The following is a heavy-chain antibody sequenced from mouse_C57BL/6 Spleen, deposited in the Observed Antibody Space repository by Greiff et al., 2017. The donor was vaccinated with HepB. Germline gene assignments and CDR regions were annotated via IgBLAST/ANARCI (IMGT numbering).Heavy chain of an antibody. CDR3: ARNWDVAFDY. J-gene: IGHJ2*01. D-gene: IGHD4-1*01. CDR1: GYSFTGYY. Sequence: VQLQQSGPELVKPGASVKISCKASGYSFTGYYMNWVKQSPEKSLEWIGEINPSTGGTTYNQKFKAKATLTVDKSSSTAYMQLKSLTSEDSAVYYCARNWDVAFDYWGQGTTLTVSS. V-gene: IGHV1-42*01. CDR2: INPSTGGT.